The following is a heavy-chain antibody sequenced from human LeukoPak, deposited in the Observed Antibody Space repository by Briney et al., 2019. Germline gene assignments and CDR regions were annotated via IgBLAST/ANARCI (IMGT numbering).Heavy chain of an antibody. Sequence: ASVKVSCKVSGYTLTELSMHWVRQAPGKGLEWMGGFSTEDGETIYAQKFQGRVTMTEDTSTDTAYMELSSLRSEDTAVYYCATGPPYSGSLMDYWGQGTLVTVSS. V-gene: IGHV1-24*01. CDR1: GYTLTELS. D-gene: IGHD1-26*01. CDR3: ATGPPYSGSLMDY. J-gene: IGHJ4*02. CDR2: FSTEDGET.